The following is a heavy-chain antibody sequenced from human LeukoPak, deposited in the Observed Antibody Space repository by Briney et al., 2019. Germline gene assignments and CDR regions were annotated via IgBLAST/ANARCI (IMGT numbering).Heavy chain of an antibody. D-gene: IGHD4-17*01. CDR2: ISYDGSNK. CDR1: GFTFSSYG. Sequence: GRSLRLSCAASGFTFSSYGMHWVRQAPGKGLEWVAVISYDGSNKYYADSVKGRFTIPRDNSKNTLYLQMNSLRAEDTAVYYCAKEFYGDYADAFDIWGQGTMVTVSS. V-gene: IGHV3-30*18. CDR3: AKEFYGDYADAFDI. J-gene: IGHJ3*02.